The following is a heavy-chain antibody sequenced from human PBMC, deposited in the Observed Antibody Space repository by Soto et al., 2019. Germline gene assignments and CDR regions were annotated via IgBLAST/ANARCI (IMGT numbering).Heavy chain of an antibody. CDR1: GGTIIGYG. J-gene: IGHJ3*02. CDR3: ARVTPITGNTYGPDAFDI. V-gene: IGHV4-59*08. Sequence: ASEPMSLSKRVSGGTIIGYGVSWIRKTTGKGLEWIGYIYYSGSTNYNPSLKSRVTISDDTSQNQFSLQLKSVTAADTAVYYCARVTPITGNTYGPDAFDIWGQGTLVTVSS. CDR2: IYYSGST. D-gene: IGHD5-18*01.